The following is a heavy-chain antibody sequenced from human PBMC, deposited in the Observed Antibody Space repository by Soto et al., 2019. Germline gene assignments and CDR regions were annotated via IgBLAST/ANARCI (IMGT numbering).Heavy chain of an antibody. Sequence: QLQLQESGPGLVKPSETLSLTCTVSGGSISSSSYYWGWIRQPPGKGLEWIGSIYYSGSTYYNPSLKSRVTISVDTSKNQFSLKLSSVTAADTAVYYCARQMYGSGWFDYWGQGTLVTVSS. CDR3: ARQMYGSGWFDY. CDR1: GGSISSSSYY. D-gene: IGHD6-19*01. V-gene: IGHV4-39*01. J-gene: IGHJ4*02. CDR2: IYYSGST.